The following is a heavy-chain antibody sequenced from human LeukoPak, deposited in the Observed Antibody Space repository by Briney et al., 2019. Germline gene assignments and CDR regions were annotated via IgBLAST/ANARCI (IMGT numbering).Heavy chain of an antibody. J-gene: IGHJ4*02. V-gene: IGHV3-48*03. Sequence: PGGSLRLSCAASGFTFSSYEMSWVRQAPGRGLEWVSYISSSGNTIYYADSVRGRFTISRDNAKNSLYLQMNSLRVEDTAVYFCARGPYDFWGQGTLVTVSS. CDR1: GFTFSSYE. CDR2: ISSSGNTI. CDR3: ARGPYDF.